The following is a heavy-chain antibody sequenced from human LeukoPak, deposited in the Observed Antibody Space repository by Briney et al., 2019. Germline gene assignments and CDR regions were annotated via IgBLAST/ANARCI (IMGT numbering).Heavy chain of an antibody. CDR3: ARPVDTAMGGQFDY. CDR2: IIPIFGTA. J-gene: IGHJ4*02. D-gene: IGHD5-18*01. V-gene: IGHV1-69*13. Sequence: SVKVSFKASGGTFSSYAISWVRQAPGQGLEWVGGIIPIFGTANYAQKFQGRVTITADESTSTAYMELSSLRSEDTAVYYCARPVDTAMGGQFDYWGQGTLVTVSS. CDR1: GGTFSSYA.